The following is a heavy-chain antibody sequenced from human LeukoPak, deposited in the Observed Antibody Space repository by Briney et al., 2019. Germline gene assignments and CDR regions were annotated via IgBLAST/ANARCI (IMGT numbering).Heavy chain of an antibody. Sequence: PSETLSLTCTVSGGSISSYYWSWIRQPPGKGLEWIGEINHSGSTNYNPSLKSRVTISVDTSKNQFSLKLSSVTAADTAVYYCARGDGGNIAVAGTDYWGQGTLVTVSS. CDR3: ARGDGGNIAVAGTDY. D-gene: IGHD6-19*01. CDR2: INHSGST. J-gene: IGHJ4*02. CDR1: GGSISSYY. V-gene: IGHV4-34*01.